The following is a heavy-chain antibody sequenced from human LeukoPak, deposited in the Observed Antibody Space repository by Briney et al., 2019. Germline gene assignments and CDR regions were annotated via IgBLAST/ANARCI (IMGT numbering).Heavy chain of an antibody. V-gene: IGHV3-21*01. Sequence: GGSQRLSCAASGFTFSSYSMNWVRQAPGKGLEWVSSISSSSSYIYYADSVKGRFTISRDNAKNSLYLQMNSLRAEDTAVYYCARVNSSSWDGAYYYYYGMDVWGQGTTVTVSS. D-gene: IGHD6-13*01. CDR2: ISSSSSYI. CDR1: GFTFSSYS. J-gene: IGHJ6*02. CDR3: ARVNSSSWDGAYYYYYGMDV.